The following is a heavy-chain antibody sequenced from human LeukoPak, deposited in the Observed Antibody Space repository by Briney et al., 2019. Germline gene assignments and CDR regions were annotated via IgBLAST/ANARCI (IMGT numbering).Heavy chain of an antibody. CDR3: ARRITMVRGPKGYYFDY. CDR2: ISNSSSYI. CDR1: GFTFSSYS. V-gene: IGHV3-21*01. J-gene: IGHJ4*02. Sequence: GGSLRLSCAASGFTFSSYSRNWVRQAPGKGLEWASSISNSSSYIYYADSVKGRFTISRGNAKNSLYLQMNSLRAEDTAVYYCARRITMVRGPKGYYFDYWGQGTLVTVSS. D-gene: IGHD3-10*01.